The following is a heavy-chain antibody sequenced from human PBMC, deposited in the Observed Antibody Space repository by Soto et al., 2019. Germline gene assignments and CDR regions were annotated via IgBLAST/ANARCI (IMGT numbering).Heavy chain of an antibody. V-gene: IGHV1-69*11. CDR2: IIPILRAA. D-gene: IGHD3-22*01. J-gene: IGHJ4*02. CDR1: GGTFRNYA. CDR3: ARGPYYYGSSGYPYFEY. Sequence: QVQLVQSGAEVKKPGSSVKVSCKASGGTFRNYAISWVRQAPGQGLEWMGGIIPILRAANYAQKFQGRVTITADESTSTPYMELSGLRSEDTAVYFCARGPYYYGSSGYPYFEYWGQGTLVTVSS.